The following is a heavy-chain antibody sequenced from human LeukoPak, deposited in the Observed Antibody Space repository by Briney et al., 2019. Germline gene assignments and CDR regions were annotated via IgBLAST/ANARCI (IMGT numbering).Heavy chain of an antibody. CDR3: ARLWDSTGLYFYYYMDV. J-gene: IGHJ6*03. V-gene: IGHV4-39*01. D-gene: IGHD6-19*01. Sequence: SETLSLTCTVSGVSLRGDTYYWGWIRQPPGKGLEWLGNYHIGNTYYNPSLKSRVTISEDTSKNQFSLSVNSVTAADTAVYYCARLWDSTGLYFYYYMDVWGEGTTVTVSS. CDR2: YHIGNT. CDR1: GVSLRGDTYY.